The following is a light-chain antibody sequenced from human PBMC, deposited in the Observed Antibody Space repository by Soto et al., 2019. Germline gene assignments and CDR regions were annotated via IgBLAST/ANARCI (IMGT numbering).Light chain of an antibody. CDR1: QSVSSNY. V-gene: IGKV3-20*01. CDR2: GAS. J-gene: IGKJ1*01. CDR3: QQYGSSPRT. Sequence: EIVLTQSPGTLSLSPGERATLSCRASQSVSSNYLAWYQQKPGQAPRLLIYGASSRATGIPDRFSGSGSGKDFTLNIRRLEPEDFAVYYCQQYGSSPRTFGQGTKVEIK.